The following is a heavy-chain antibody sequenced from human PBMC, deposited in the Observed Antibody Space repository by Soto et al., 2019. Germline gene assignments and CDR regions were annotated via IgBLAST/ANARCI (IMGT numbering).Heavy chain of an antibody. Sequence: PGGSLRLSGAASGFTFSSYAMHWVRQAPGKGLEWVAVISYDGSNKYYADSVKGRFTISRDNSKNTLYLQMNSLRAEDTAVYYCGTTFEYWGQGTLVTVSS. CDR3: GTTFEY. CDR1: GFTFSSYA. J-gene: IGHJ4*02. V-gene: IGHV3-30-3*01. D-gene: IGHD1-1*01. CDR2: ISYDGSNK.